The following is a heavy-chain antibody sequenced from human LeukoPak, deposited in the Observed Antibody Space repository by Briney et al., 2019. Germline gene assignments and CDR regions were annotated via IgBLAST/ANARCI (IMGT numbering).Heavy chain of an antibody. CDR2: ISGSGGST. V-gene: IGHV3-23*01. CDR3: AKDRLAARSSYYYGMDV. CDR1: GFTFSSCA. J-gene: IGHJ6*02. D-gene: IGHD6-6*01. Sequence: GASLRLSCAASGFTFSSCAMSWVRQAPGKGLEWVSAISGSGGSTYYADSVKGRFTISRDNSKNTLYLQMNSLRAEDTAVYYCAKDRLAARSSYYYGMDVWGQGTTVTVSS.